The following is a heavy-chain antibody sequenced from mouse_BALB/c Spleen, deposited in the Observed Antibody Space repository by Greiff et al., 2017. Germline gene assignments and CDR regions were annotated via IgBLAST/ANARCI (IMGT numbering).Heavy chain of an antibody. CDR2: ISYSGST. CDR1: GYSITSDYA. CDR3: ARWHYGSRTDY. D-gene: IGHD1-1*01. Sequence: DVQLQESGPGLVKPSQSLSLTCTVTGYSITSDYAWNWIRQFPGNKLEWMGYISYSGSTSYNPSLKSRISITRDTSKNQFFLQLNSVTTEDTATYYCARWHYGSRTDYWGQGTTLTVSS. V-gene: IGHV3-2*02. J-gene: IGHJ2*01.